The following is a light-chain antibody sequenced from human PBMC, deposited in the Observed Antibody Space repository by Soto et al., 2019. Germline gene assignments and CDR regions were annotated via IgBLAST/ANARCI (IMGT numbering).Light chain of an antibody. CDR3: CSYAGSYRYVV. J-gene: IGLJ2*01. CDR1: SSDVGGYNY. CDR2: DVS. V-gene: IGLV2-11*01. Sequence: QSALTQPRSVSGSPGQSVTISCTGTSSDVGGYNYVSWYQQHPGKAPKLMIYDVSKRPSGVPDRFSGSKSGNTGSLTISGLQAEDEADYYCCSYAGSYRYVVFGGGTKLTVL.